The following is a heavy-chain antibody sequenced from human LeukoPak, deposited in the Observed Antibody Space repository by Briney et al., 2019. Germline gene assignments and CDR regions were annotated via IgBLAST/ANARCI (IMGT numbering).Heavy chain of an antibody. CDR2: ISGSGGST. CDR1: GCTFSSYA. D-gene: IGHD3-10*01. V-gene: IGHV3-23*01. Sequence: GGSLRLFCAASGCTFSSYAMSWVRQAPGKGLEWVSAISGSGGSTYYADSVKGRFTISRDNSKNTLYLQMNSLRAEDTAVYYCAKIQDGSGSYYNWGVSDYWGQGTLVTVSS. CDR3: AKIQDGSGSYYNWGVSDY. J-gene: IGHJ4*02.